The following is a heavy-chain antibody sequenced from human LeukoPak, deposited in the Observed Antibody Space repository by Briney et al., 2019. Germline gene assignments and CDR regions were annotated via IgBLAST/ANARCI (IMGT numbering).Heavy chain of an antibody. CDR2: ISGSGGST. D-gene: IGHD3-10*01. CDR1: GFTFSSYA. Sequence: PGGSLRLSCAASGFTFSSYAMSWVRQAPGKGLGWVSAISGSGGSTYYADSVKGRFTISRDNSKNTLYLQMNSLRAEDTAVYYCAKDSDYYGSRGMADYWGQGTLVTVSS. J-gene: IGHJ4*02. CDR3: AKDSDYYGSRGMADY. V-gene: IGHV3-23*01.